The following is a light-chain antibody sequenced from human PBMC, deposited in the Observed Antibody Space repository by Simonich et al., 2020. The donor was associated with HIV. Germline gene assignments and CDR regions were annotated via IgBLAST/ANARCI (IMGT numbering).Light chain of an antibody. CDR2: KAF. CDR1: QSISRW. Sequence: DIQMTQSPSTLSASVGDRVTITCRASQSISRWLAWYHQKPGKAPKLLIYKAFSLESGVPSRFSGSGSGTEFTLTISSLQPDDFATYYCQQYNSYPWTFGQGTKVEIK. J-gene: IGKJ1*01. CDR3: QQYNSYPWT. V-gene: IGKV1-5*03.